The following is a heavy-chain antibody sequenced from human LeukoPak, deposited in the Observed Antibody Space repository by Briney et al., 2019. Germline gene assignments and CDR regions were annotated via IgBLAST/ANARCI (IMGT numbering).Heavy chain of an antibody. D-gene: IGHD3-3*01. CDR1: GFTFSDYY. Sequence: GGSLRLSCAASGFTFSDYYMSWIRQAPGKGLEWVLYISSSGSTIYYADSVKGRFTISRDNAKNSLYLQMNSLRAEDTAVYYCARRYFWSGYYTDYYYYYMDVWGKGTTVTVSS. V-gene: IGHV3-11*01. CDR2: ISSSGSTI. J-gene: IGHJ6*03. CDR3: ARRYFWSGYYTDYYYYYMDV.